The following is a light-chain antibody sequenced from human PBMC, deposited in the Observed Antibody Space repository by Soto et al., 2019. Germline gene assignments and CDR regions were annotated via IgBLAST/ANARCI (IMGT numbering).Light chain of an antibody. J-gene: IGKJ1*01. V-gene: IGKV3-20*01. CDR3: QQYGNSPWT. CDR2: GAS. CDR1: QSVTSIY. Sequence: EIGLTQSPGTLSLSPGERSTLSCRASQSVTSIYLAWYQQKPGQPPSRLIYGASSRDSGIPHRFSGGGSGTDFTLTIIRLVPEDFAVYYCQQYGNSPWTFGQGTKVEIK.